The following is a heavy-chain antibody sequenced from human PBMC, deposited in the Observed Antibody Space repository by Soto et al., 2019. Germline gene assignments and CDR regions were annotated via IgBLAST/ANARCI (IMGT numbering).Heavy chain of an antibody. CDR3: ARRALTHAFVDY. CDR2: INPSGGST. Sequence: ASVKVSCTASGYTFTSYYMHWVRQAPGQGLEWMGIINPSGGSTSYAQKFQGRVTMTRDTSTSTVYMELNSLRAEDTAVYFCARRALTHAFVDYWGQGTLVTVSS. D-gene: IGHD3-10*01. J-gene: IGHJ4*02. CDR1: GYTFTSYY. V-gene: IGHV1-46*01.